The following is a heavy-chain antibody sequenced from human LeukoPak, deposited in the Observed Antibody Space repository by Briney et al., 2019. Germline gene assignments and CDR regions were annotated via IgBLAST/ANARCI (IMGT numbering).Heavy chain of an antibody. CDR1: GGSISSGGYY. Sequence: PSQTLSLTCTVSGGSISSGGYYWSWIRQPPGKGLEWIGYIYHSGSTYYNPSLKSRVTISVDRSKNQFSLKLSSVTAADTAVYYCARYYGSGSYSTPPYWGQGTLVTVSS. D-gene: IGHD3-10*01. CDR2: IYHSGST. CDR3: ARYYGSGSYSTPPY. V-gene: IGHV4-30-2*01. J-gene: IGHJ4*02.